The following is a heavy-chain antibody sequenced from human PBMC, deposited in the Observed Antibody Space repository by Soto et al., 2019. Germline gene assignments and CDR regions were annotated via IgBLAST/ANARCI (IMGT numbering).Heavy chain of an antibody. CDR2: IDWDDDK. J-gene: IGHJ4*02. Sequence: SGPTLVNPTQTLTLTCTFSGFSLSTSGMCVSWIRQPPGKALEWLARIDWDDDKYYSTSLKTRLTISKDTSKNQVVLTMTNMDPVDTATYYCARILAPEAPYDYWGQGTLVTVSS. CDR1: GFSLSTSGMC. V-gene: IGHV2-70*11. D-gene: IGHD2-15*01. CDR3: ARILAPEAPYDY.